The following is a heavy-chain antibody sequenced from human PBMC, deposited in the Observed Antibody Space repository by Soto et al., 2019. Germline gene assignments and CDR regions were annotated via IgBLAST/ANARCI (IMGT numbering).Heavy chain of an antibody. V-gene: IGHV4-59*01. J-gene: IGHJ5*02. Sequence: SETLSLTCTVSVGSISSYYWSWIRQPPGKGLEWIGYIYYSGSTNYNPSLKSRVTISVDTSKNQFSLKLSSVTAADTAVYYCARDLVAVAGNWFDPWGQGTLVTVSS. CDR1: VGSISSYY. CDR2: IYYSGST. CDR3: ARDLVAVAGNWFDP. D-gene: IGHD6-19*01.